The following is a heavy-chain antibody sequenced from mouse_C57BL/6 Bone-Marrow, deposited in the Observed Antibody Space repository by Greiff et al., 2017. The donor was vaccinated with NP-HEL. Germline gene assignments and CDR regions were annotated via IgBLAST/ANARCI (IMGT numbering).Heavy chain of an antibody. CDR3: TGLDSSGYGAD. CDR1: GFTFSNYW. Sequence: DVQLQESGGGLVQPGGSMKLSCVASGFTFSNYWMNWVRQSPEKGLEWVAQIRLKSDNYATHYAESVKGRFTISRDDSKSSVYLQMNNLRAEDTGIYYCTGLDSSGYGADWGQGTLVTVSA. CDR2: IRLKSDNYAT. V-gene: IGHV6-3*01. J-gene: IGHJ3*01. D-gene: IGHD3-2*02.